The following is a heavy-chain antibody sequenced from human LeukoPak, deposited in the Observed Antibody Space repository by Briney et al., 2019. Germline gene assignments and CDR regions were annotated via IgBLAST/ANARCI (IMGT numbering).Heavy chain of an antibody. CDR2: ISSSGSTI. D-gene: IGHD2/OR15-2a*01. V-gene: IGHV3-48*03. Sequence: GGSLRLSCAASGFTFSSYEMNWVRQAPGKGLEWVSYISSSGSTIYYADSVKGRFTISRDNAKNSLYLQMNSLRAEDTAVYYCAKDPGRNRIAPLPDYWGQGTLVTVSS. CDR1: GFTFSSYE. J-gene: IGHJ4*02. CDR3: AKDPGRNRIAPLPDY.